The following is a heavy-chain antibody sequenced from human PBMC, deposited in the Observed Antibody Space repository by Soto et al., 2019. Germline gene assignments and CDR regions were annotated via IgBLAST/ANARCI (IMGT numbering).Heavy chain of an antibody. CDR1: GGCVSSDTHY. CDR3: ARFVRSCSGTTCYTRADV. Sequence: ETLSLTCTVSGGCVSSDTHYWSWIRQPPGKRREWFGFIYSSGSTNYNHSLKSRVTMSVDTSKNQFSLKLRSVIVADTAVYHCARFVRSCSGTTCYTRADVWGQGTTVTVSS. D-gene: IGHD2-2*02. V-gene: IGHV4-61*01. J-gene: IGHJ6*02. CDR2: IYSSGST.